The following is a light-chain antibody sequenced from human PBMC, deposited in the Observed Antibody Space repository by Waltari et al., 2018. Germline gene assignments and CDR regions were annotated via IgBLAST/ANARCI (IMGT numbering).Light chain of an antibody. CDR2: EVS. V-gene: IGLV2-8*01. J-gene: IGLJ2*01. CDR3: NSYAGSNIYV. CDR1: SRAVGGYNY. Sequence: QSALTQPPSASGSPGQSVTISCPGTSRAVGGYNYVSWYQQHPGKAPKLMIHEVSKRPSGVPDRFSASKSGNTASLTVSGLQAEDEADYYCNSYAGSNIYVFGGGTKLTVL.